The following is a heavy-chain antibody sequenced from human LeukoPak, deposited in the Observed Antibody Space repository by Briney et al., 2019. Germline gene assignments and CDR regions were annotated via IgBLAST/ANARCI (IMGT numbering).Heavy chain of an antibody. CDR1: GYTFTSYY. CDR3: ARDFAWGSGGAPIDDNWLDP. CDR2: INPSGGST. D-gene: IGHD7-27*01. Sequence: ASVKVSCKASGYTFTSYYMHWVRQAPGQGLEWMGIINPSGGSTSYAQKFQDRATLTTDTSTSTAYMELRSLRFDDTAVYYCARDFAWGSGGAPIDDNWLDPWGQGTLVTVSS. J-gene: IGHJ5*02. V-gene: IGHV1-46*01.